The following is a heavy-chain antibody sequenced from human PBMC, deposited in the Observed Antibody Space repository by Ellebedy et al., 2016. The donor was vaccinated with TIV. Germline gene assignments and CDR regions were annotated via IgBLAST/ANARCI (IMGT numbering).Heavy chain of an antibody. V-gene: IGHV3-48*04. CDR2: ISPSSRAI. D-gene: IGHD5/OR15-5a*01. CDR1: GFTFSDYT. J-gene: IGHJ5*02. Sequence: GGSLRLXXAASGFTFSDYTMNWVRQAPGKGLEWVSYISPSSRAINYTDSVKGRFSISRDNAKNSLYLQMNSLSAEDTAVYYCARTCLDTYCSWGQGTLVTVSS. CDR3: ARTCLDTYCS.